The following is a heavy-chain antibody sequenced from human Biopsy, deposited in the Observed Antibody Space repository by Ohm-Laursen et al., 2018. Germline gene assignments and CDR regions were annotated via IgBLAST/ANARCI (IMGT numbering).Heavy chain of an antibody. J-gene: IGHJ4*02. CDR3: ARGRTLGDCSGSSGYSGDN. CDR2: ITPILDTA. D-gene: IGHD2-15*01. Sequence: SSVSVSCKASGGTFSITAISWVRQAPGQGLGWMLGITPILDTANYAQKFQGRVTITADRSASTAYMELSSLTSDDTAVYYCARGRTLGDCSGSSGYSGDNWGQGTLVTGSS. CDR1: GGTFSITA. V-gene: IGHV1-69*06.